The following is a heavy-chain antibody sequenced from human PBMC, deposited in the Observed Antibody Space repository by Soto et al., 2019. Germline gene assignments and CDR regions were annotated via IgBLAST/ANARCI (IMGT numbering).Heavy chain of an antibody. CDR3: ARGLYAAPVRDP. Sequence: QVQLEQSGAEVKKPGASVKVSCKASGYTFISYDINWVRQAAGQGLEWLGWMNPNSGNTGYAQKFQGRLTMTGNTSISTAYMELSSLRSDDTAVYYCARGLYAAPVRDPWGQGTLVTVSS. CDR2: MNPNSGNT. V-gene: IGHV1-8*01. CDR1: GYTFISYD. J-gene: IGHJ5*02. D-gene: IGHD3-10*02.